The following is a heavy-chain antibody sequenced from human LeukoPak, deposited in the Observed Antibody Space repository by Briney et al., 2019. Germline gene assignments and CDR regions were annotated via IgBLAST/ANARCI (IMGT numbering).Heavy chain of an antibody. CDR2: ISSSGSTI. Sequence: GGSLRLSCAASGFTFSSYEMNWVRQAPGKGLEWVSYISSSGSTIYYADSVKGRFTISRDNAKNSQYLQMNSLRAEDTAVYYCARGGDGYNSDLDYWGQGTLVTVSS. CDR3: ARGGDGYNSDLDY. D-gene: IGHD5-24*01. J-gene: IGHJ4*02. V-gene: IGHV3-48*03. CDR1: GFTFSSYE.